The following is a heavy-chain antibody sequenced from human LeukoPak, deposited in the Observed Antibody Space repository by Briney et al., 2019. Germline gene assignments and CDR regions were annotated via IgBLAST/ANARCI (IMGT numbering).Heavy chain of an antibody. CDR2: IHTSGSS. J-gene: IGHJ4*02. V-gene: IGHV4-61*05. CDR3: ARMTGGFYYFDY. CDR1: GGSISSSSYY. Sequence: SETLSLTCTVSGGSISSSSYYWGWIRQPPGKGLEWIGHIHTSGSSNYNPSLKSRVTISVDTSKNQVSLKLSSVTAADTAVYSCARMTGGFYYFDYWGRGTLVTVSS.